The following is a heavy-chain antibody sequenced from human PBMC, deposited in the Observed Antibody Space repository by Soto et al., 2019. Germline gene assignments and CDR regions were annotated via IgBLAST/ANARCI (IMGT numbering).Heavy chain of an antibody. Sequence: QVQLMQSGAEGKKPGSSVKVSCKASGGTISTNVISWVRQAPGQGLEWMGEIMPIFAAPNNAQKFQGRLTITADTATTTVYMELSSLTSEDTAVYFCATGARYCSGGSCYPDDWGQGTLVIVSS. CDR1: GGTISTNV. D-gene: IGHD2-15*01. CDR2: IMPIFAAP. V-gene: IGHV1-69*06. J-gene: IGHJ4*02. CDR3: ATGARYCSGGSCYPDD.